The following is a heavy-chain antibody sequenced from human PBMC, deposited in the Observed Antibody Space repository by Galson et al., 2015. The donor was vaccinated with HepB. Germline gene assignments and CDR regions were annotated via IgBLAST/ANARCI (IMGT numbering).Heavy chain of an antibody. CDR2: ISGSGGST. CDR1: GFTFSSYA. CDR3: AKDPHLAVAGPYFDY. D-gene: IGHD6-19*01. Sequence: SLRLSCAASGFTFSSYALSWVRQAPGKGLEWVSAISGSGGSTYYADSVKGRFTISRDNSKNTLYLQMNSLRAEDTAVYYCAKDPHLAVAGPYFDYWGQGTLVTVSS. V-gene: IGHV3-23*01. J-gene: IGHJ4*02.